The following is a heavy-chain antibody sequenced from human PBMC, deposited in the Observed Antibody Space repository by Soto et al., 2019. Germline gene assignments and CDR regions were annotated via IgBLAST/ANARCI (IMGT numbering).Heavy chain of an antibody. CDR1: GFTFSSYA. V-gene: IGHV3-23*01. D-gene: IGHD3-10*01. CDR3: AKDMGFLYYDYYYMDV. CDR2: ISGSGGST. J-gene: IGHJ6*03. Sequence: EVQLLESGGGLVQPGGSLRLSCAASGFTFSSYAMSWVRQAPGKGLEWVSAISGSGGSTYYADSVKGRFTISRDNTKNTLYLQMNSLRAEDTAVYYCAKDMGFLYYDYYYMDVWGKGTTVTVSS.